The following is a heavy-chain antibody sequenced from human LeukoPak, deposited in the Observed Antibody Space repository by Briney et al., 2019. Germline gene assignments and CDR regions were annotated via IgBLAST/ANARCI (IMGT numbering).Heavy chain of an antibody. CDR1: GGSIGSYY. CDR3: ARGRSSMVRGYYYYYMDV. D-gene: IGHD3-10*01. Sequence: SETLSLTCTVSGGSIGSYYWSWIRQPPGKGLEWIGYIYYSGSTNYNPSLKSRVTISVDTSKNQFSLKLSSVTAADTAVYYCARGRSSMVRGYYYYYMDVWGKGTTVTISS. J-gene: IGHJ6*03. CDR2: IYYSGST. V-gene: IGHV4-59*01.